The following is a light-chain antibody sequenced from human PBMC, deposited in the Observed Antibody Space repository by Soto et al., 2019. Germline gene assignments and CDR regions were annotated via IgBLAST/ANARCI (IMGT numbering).Light chain of an antibody. CDR3: QQYNSQIT. CDR2: DAS. CDR1: QSISSW. Sequence: DIQMTQSPSTLSAALGARVTITGRASQSISSWLAWYQQKPGKAPKLLIYDASSLESGVPSRFSGSGSGTEFTLTISSLQPDDFATYYCQQYNSQITFGQGTRLDIK. V-gene: IGKV1-5*01. J-gene: IGKJ5*01.